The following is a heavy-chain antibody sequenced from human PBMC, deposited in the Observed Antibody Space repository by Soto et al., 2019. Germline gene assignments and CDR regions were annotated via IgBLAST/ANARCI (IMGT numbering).Heavy chain of an antibody. CDR1: GFTFSSYA. CDR2: ISYDGSNK. Sequence: PGGSLRLSCAASGFTFSSYAMHWVRQAPGKGLEWVAVISYDGSNKYYADSVKGRFTISRDNSKNTLYLQMNSLRAEDTAVYYCARDKFRWDIVVVPAATYFSYGMAVWGQGTTVTVSS. CDR3: ARDKFRWDIVVVPAATYFSYGMAV. D-gene: IGHD2-2*01. J-gene: IGHJ6*02. V-gene: IGHV3-30-3*01.